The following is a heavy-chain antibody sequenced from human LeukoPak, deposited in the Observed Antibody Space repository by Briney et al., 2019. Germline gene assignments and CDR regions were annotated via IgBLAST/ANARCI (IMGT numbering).Heavy chain of an antibody. J-gene: IGHJ4*02. CDR3: AREGVTAAADY. D-gene: IGHD6-13*01. V-gene: IGHV3-7*01. CDR2: IKQDGSEK. CDR1: GFTFSSYW. Sequence: GGSLRLSCAASGFTFSSYWMSWVRQAPGKGLEWVANIKQDGSEKYYVDSVKGRFTISRDNAKNSLYLQLNSLRAEDTAVYYCAREGVTAAADYWGQGTLVTVSS.